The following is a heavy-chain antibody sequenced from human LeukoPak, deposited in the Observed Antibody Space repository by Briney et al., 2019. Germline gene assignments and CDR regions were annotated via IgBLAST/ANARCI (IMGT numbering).Heavy chain of an antibody. Sequence: SVKVSCKASGGTFSSYAISWVRQAPGRGLEWMGGIIPIFGTANYAQKLQGRVAITADESTSTAYMELSSLRSEDTAVYYCARDDSSGYPTDYWGQGTLVTVSS. D-gene: IGHD3-22*01. V-gene: IGHV1-69*13. CDR3: ARDDSSGYPTDY. CDR1: GGTFSSYA. CDR2: IIPIFGTA. J-gene: IGHJ4*02.